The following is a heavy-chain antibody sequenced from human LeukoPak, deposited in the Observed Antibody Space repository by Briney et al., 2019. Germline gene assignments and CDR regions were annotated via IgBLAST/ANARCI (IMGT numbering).Heavy chain of an antibody. CDR3: ARDGDGDSPFDY. V-gene: IGHV3-53*01. D-gene: IGHD4-17*01. CDR2: IYSGGST. J-gene: IGHJ4*02. CDR1: GFTVSSNY. Sequence: GGSLRLSCAASGFTVSSNYMSWVRQAPGKGLEWVSVIYSGGSTYYADSVKGRFTISRNNSKNTLYLQMNSLRAEDTAVYYCARDGDGDSPFDYWGQGTLVTVSS.